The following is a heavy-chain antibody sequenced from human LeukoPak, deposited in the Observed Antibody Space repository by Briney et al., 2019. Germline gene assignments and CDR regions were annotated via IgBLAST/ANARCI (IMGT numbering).Heavy chain of an antibody. D-gene: IGHD5-18*01. CDR3: ARDRVVDTAKIGKFYNYHMDV. Sequence: GGSLRLSCAASGFPFNDFSINWVRQAPGKGLEWISYISGRGGTINYADSVKGRFTISRDNAKNSLFLQMNNLRAEDAAVYYCARDRVVDTAKIGKFYNYHMDVWGKGTTVTVSS. CDR2: ISGRGGTI. J-gene: IGHJ6*03. CDR1: GFPFNDFS. V-gene: IGHV3-48*04.